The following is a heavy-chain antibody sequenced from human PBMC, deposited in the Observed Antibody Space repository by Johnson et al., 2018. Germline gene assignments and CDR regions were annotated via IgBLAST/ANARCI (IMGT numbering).Heavy chain of an antibody. J-gene: IGHJ6*03. CDR3: AKDVDRYYYYMDV. Sequence: QVQLVESGGGLVKPGGSLRLSCAASGFTFSDYYMSWIRQAPGKGLEWVAVISYDGSNKYYADSVKGRFTISRDNSKNTLYLQMNSLRAEDTAVYYCAKDVDRYYYYMDVWGKGTTVTVSS. V-gene: IGHV3-30*18. CDR1: GFTFSDYY. CDR2: ISYDGSNK.